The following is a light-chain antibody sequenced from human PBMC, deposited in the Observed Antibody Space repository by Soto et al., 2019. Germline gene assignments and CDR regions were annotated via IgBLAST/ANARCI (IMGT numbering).Light chain of an antibody. CDR2: DAS. Sequence: DIQMTQSPSSLSASVGDRVTITCQASQDISNYLNWYQQKPVKAPKLLIYDASNLETGVPSSFSGSGSGTYFTFTISSLQPEDIATYYCQQYDNLPLTFGGGTKVEIK. CDR1: QDISNY. V-gene: IGKV1-33*01. J-gene: IGKJ4*01. CDR3: QQYDNLPLT.